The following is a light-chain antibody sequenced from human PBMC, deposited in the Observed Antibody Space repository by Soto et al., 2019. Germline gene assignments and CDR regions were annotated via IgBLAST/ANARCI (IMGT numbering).Light chain of an antibody. J-gene: IGLJ3*02. CDR3: QSYDSSLSGSV. V-gene: IGLV1-40*01. CDR1: SSNVGAGYD. Sequence: QSVLTQPPSVSGAPGQRVTIFCTGSSSNVGAGYDVHWYQQLPGTAPKLLIYDNSNRPSGVPDRISGSKSGTSASLAITGLQAEDEADYYCQSYDSSLSGSVFGGGTKLTVL. CDR2: DNS.